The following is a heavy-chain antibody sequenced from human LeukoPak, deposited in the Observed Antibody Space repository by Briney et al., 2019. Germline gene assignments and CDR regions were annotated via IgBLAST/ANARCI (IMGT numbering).Heavy chain of an antibody. J-gene: IGHJ4*02. CDR1: GFTFSNYA. CDR2: ISSSSSYI. D-gene: IGHD2-21*01. V-gene: IGHV3-21*03. Sequence: GGSLRLSCAASGFTFSNYAMSWVRQAPGKGLEWVSSISSSSSYIYYADSVKGRFTISRDNAKNSLYLQMNSLRAEDTAVYYCARDMAVIGDFDYWGQGTLVTVSS. CDR3: ARDMAVIGDFDY.